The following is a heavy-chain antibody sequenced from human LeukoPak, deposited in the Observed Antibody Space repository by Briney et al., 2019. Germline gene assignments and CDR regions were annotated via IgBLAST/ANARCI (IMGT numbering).Heavy chain of an antibody. D-gene: IGHD2-15*01. CDR3: ARVLRYCSGGNCYSGGLGYMDV. CDR2: ISRSGSTK. V-gene: IGHV3-48*04. J-gene: IGHJ6*03. CDR1: GFIFSSYG. Sequence: GGSLRLSCAASGFIFSSYGMHWVRQAPGKGLECVSSISRSGSTKYYADSVKGRFTISRDNAKNSLFLQMNSLRAEDTAVYYCARVLRYCSGGNCYSGGLGYMDVWGKGTTVTISS.